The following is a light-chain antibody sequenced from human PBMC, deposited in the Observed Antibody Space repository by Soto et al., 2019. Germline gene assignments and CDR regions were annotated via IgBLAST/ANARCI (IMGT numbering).Light chain of an antibody. CDR3: CSYAGSYSWV. J-gene: IGLJ3*02. Sequence: QSALTQPRSVSESPGQSVTISCTGTSSDVGGYNYVSWYQQHPGKAPKLMIYDVSKRPSGVPDRFSGSKSGNTASLTISGVQADDDADYYCCSYAGSYSWVFGGGTKLTVL. CDR2: DVS. CDR1: SSDVGGYNY. V-gene: IGLV2-11*01.